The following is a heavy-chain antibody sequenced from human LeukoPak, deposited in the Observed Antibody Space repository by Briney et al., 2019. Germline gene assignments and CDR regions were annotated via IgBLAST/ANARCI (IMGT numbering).Heavy chain of an antibody. V-gene: IGHV4-4*07. Sequence: PSETLSLTCTVSGGSISRYYWNWIRQPAGKGLEWIGRIHTSGSTNYNPSLKSRVTVSVDTSKNQFSMKLSSVTAADTAVYYCARGSMVRGVTQGMDVWGQGTTVTVSS. CDR2: IHTSGST. CDR1: GGSISRYY. CDR3: ARGSMVRGVTQGMDV. D-gene: IGHD3-10*01. J-gene: IGHJ6*02.